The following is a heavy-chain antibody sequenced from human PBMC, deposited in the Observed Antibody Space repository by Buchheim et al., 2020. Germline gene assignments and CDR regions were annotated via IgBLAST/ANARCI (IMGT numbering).Heavy chain of an antibody. CDR1: GFTFTSYL. CDR3: AKVGSSAYFFES. V-gene: IGHV3-23*01. CDR2: INGRGDNT. Sequence: EVGLLESGGSLAQPGGSLILSCAASGFTFTSYLMMWVRQGPGKGLACVSTINGRGDNTYYADSVKGRFIISRDTSRNTIYLRMDSLRVEDTAIYYCAKVGSSAYFFESWGRGTL. J-gene: IGHJ4*02.